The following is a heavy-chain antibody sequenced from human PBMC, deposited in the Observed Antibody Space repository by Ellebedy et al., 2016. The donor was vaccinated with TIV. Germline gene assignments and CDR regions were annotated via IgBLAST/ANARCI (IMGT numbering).Heavy chain of an antibody. CDR1: GFIFRNNA. Sequence: GESLKISXAASGFIFRNNAMNWVRQAPGKGLEWVSGIHKSGDSTYYADSVKGRFTISRDNSKNTLYLQMNSLRAEDTAIYYCAKEPPRYSYADYWGQGILVTVSS. J-gene: IGHJ4*02. V-gene: IGHV3-23*01. CDR2: IHKSGDST. CDR3: AKEPPRYSYADY. D-gene: IGHD5-18*01.